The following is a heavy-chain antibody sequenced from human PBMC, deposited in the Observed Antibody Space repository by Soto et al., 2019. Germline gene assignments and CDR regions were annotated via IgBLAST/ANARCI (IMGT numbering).Heavy chain of an antibody. Sequence: HPGGSLRLSCAASGFTFSNYWVHWVRQAPGKGLMWVSRINSDGTTINYADSVEGRFTISRDNAKNTLFLQMNSLRVEDTAVYYCARADWYRFDYWGQGTLVTVSS. CDR3: ARADWYRFDY. J-gene: IGHJ4*02. V-gene: IGHV3-74*01. CDR2: INSDGTTI. CDR1: GFTFSNYW. D-gene: IGHD3-9*01.